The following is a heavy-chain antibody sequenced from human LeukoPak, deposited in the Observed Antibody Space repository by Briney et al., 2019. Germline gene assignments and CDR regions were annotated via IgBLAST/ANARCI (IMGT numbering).Heavy chain of an antibody. D-gene: IGHD2-2*01. V-gene: IGHV4-34*01. CDR2: INHSGST. CDR3: ARGAGNYCSSTSCYAGWWFDP. J-gene: IGHJ5*02. Sequence: SETLSLTCAVYGGSFSGYYWSWIRQPPGKGLEWIGEINHSGSTNYNPSLKSRVTISVDTSKNQFSLKLSSVTAADTAVYYCARGAGNYCSSTSCYAGWWFDPWGQGTLVTDSS. CDR1: GGSFSGYY.